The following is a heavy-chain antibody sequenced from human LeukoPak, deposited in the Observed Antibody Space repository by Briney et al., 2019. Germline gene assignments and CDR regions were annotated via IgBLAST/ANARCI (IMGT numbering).Heavy chain of an antibody. D-gene: IGHD3-10*01. CDR3: ARHFGFGDAFDI. CDR1: GGSISSYY. CDR2: IYYSGST. Sequence: SETLSLTCTVSGGSISSYYWSWIRQPPGKGLEWIGYIYYSGSTNYNPSLKSRVTISVDTSKIQFSLKLSSVTAADTAVYYCARHFGFGDAFDIWGQGTMVTVSS. V-gene: IGHV4-59*08. J-gene: IGHJ3*02.